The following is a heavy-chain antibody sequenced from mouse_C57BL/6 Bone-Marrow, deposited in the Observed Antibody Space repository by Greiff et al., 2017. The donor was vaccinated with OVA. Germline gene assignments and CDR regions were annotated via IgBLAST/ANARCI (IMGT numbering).Heavy chain of an antibody. D-gene: IGHD2-2*01. CDR1: GYTFTSYW. J-gene: IGHJ2*01. V-gene: IGHV1-64*01. CDR3: ARWGKALWLRYFDY. CDR2: IHPNSGST. Sequence: QVQLQQPGAELVKPGASVKLSCKASGYTFTSYWMHWVKQRPGQGLEWIGMIHPNSGSTNYNEKFKSKATLTVDKSSSTAYMQLSSLTSEDSAVYYCARWGKALWLRYFDYWGQGTTLTVSS.